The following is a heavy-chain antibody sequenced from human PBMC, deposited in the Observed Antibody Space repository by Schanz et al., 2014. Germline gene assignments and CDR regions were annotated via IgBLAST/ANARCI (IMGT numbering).Heavy chain of an antibody. D-gene: IGHD5-12*01. CDR3: AREYSSYGTVYY. CDR2: ISGSSSTK. CDR1: GITFSGYS. V-gene: IGHV3-48*01. Sequence: EVQLLESGGGLAQPGGSLRLSCAASGITFSGYSMNWVRQAPGKGLEWVSYISGSSSTKYYADSVKGRFTISRDNGKKSLYLQMNSLRAEDTAVYFCAREYSSYGTVYYWGQGTLVTVSS. J-gene: IGHJ4*02.